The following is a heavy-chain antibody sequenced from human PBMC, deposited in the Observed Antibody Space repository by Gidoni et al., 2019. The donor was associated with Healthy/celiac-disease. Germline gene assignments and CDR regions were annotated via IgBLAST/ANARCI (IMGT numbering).Heavy chain of an antibody. D-gene: IGHD3-3*01. Sequence: QVQLVESGGGVVQPGRSLRLSCAASGFTFSSYGMHWVRQAPGKGLEWVAVISYDGSNKYYADSVKGRFTISRDNSKNTLYLQMNSLRAEDTAVYYCAKDSSHSVWSGYSASYWGQGTLVTVSS. V-gene: IGHV3-30*18. CDR2: ISYDGSNK. CDR1: GFTFSSYG. CDR3: AKDSSHSVWSGYSASY. J-gene: IGHJ4*02.